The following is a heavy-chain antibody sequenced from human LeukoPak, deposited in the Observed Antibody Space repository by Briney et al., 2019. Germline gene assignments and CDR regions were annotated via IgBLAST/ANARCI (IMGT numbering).Heavy chain of an antibody. CDR3: ARLALITMVRGATSHMDV. CDR2: IYYSGST. J-gene: IGHJ6*03. Sequence: KPSETLSLTCTVSGGSISSYYWSWIRQPPGKGLEWIGYIYYSGSTNYNPSLKSRVTISVDTSKNQFSLKLSSVTAADTAVYYCARLALITMVRGATSHMDVWGKGTTVTISS. V-gene: IGHV4-59*12. D-gene: IGHD3-10*01. CDR1: GGSISSYY.